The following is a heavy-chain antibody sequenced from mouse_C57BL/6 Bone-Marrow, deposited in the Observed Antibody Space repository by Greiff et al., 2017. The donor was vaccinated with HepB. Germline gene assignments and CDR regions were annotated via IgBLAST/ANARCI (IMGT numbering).Heavy chain of an antibody. CDR3: VRDPVYAMDY. V-gene: IGHV10-3*01. CDR1: GFTFNTYA. J-gene: IGHJ4*01. CDR2: IRSKSSNYAT. Sequence: DVHLVESGGGLVQPKGSLKLSCAASGFTFNTYAMHWVRPAPGKGLEWVARIRSKSSNYATYYSDSVKDRFTISRDDSQSMLYLQMNNLKTEDTAMYYCVRDPVYAMDYWGQGTSVTVSS.